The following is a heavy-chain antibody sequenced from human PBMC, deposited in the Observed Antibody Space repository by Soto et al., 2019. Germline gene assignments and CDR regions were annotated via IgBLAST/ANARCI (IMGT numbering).Heavy chain of an antibody. CDR2: IHASGNT. CDR1: GGSLNDFY. CDR3: ARSSNKESWFDP. J-gene: IGHJ5*02. V-gene: IGHV4-4*07. Sequence: SETLSLTCFVSGGSLNDFYWNWIRQTAGKGLEWIGRIHASGNTNYNPSLKSRATLSVDTSKNQFSLKVRSVTAADTAVYYCARSSNKESWFDPWGQGTLVTVSS. D-gene: IGHD4-4*01.